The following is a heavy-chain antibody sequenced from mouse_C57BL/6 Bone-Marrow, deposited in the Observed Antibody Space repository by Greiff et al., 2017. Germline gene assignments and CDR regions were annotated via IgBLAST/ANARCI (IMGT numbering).Heavy chain of an antibody. CDR2: IDPSDSYT. J-gene: IGHJ3*01. CDR1: GYTFTSYW. Sequence: VQLQQPGAELVMPGASVKLSCKASGYTFTSYWMHWVKQRPGQGLEWIGEIDPSDSYTNYNQKFKGKSTLTVDKSSSTAYMQLSSLTSEDSAVYYCARGLFAYWGKGTLVTVSA. CDR3: ARGLFAY. V-gene: IGHV1-69*01.